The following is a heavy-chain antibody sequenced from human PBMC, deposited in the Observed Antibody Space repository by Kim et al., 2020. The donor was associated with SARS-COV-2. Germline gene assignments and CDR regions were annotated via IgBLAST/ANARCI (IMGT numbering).Heavy chain of an antibody. CDR1: GFTFSSYA. D-gene: IGHD3-10*01. V-gene: IGHV3-30*04. CDR3: ARGSVLWFGEPRYGMDV. Sequence: GGSLRLSCAASGFTFSSYAMHWVRQAPGKGLEWVAVISYDGSNKYYADSVKGRFTISRDNSKNTLYLQMNSLRAEDTAVYYCARGSVLWFGEPRYGMDVWGQGTTVTVSS. CDR2: ISYDGSNK. J-gene: IGHJ6*02.